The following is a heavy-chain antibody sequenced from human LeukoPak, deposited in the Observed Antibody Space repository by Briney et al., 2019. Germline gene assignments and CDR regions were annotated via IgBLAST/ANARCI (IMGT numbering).Heavy chain of an antibody. D-gene: IGHD6-13*01. CDR3: ARVTSTYSSSWYTDY. CDR2: ISSSGSTI. J-gene: IGHJ4*02. Sequence: PGGSLRLSCAASGFTFSGSAMHWVRQASGKGLEWVSYISSSGSTIYYADSVKGRFTISRDNAKNSLYLQMNSLRAEDTAVYYCARVTSTYSSSWYTDYWGQGTLVTVSS. V-gene: IGHV3-48*04. CDR1: GFTFSGSA.